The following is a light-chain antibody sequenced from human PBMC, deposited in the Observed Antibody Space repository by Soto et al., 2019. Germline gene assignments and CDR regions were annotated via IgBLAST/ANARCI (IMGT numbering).Light chain of an antibody. J-gene: IGKJ1*01. CDR2: GAS. CDR1: QSVSSN. CDR3: QQYGSSGT. Sequence: EIVLTQSPGTPSLSPGERATLSCRASQSVSSNLAWYQQKPGQAPRLLIYGASNRATGIPDRFSGSGSGTDFTLTISRLEPEDFAVHYCQQYGSSGTFGQGTKWIS. V-gene: IGKV3-20*01.